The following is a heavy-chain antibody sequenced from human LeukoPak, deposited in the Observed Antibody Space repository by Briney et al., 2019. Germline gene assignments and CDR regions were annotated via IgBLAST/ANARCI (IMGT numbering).Heavy chain of an antibody. J-gene: IGHJ2*01. Sequence: VQSLKISCKGSGYSFTSYWISWVRQMPGKGLEWMGISNPADSDTWYSPSFQGQVTISADKSISTAYLQWSSLKASDTAMYYCARDDYGGGYFDLWGRGTLVAVHS. CDR2: SNPADSDT. V-gene: IGHV5-51*01. D-gene: IGHD4-23*01. CDR3: ARDDYGGGYFDL. CDR1: GYSFTSYW.